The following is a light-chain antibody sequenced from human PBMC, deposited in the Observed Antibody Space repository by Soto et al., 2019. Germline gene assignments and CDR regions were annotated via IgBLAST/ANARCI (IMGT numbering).Light chain of an antibody. CDR2: GAS. Sequence: EIVMTQSPATLSVSPGERATLSCRASQSVGSNLAWYQQKPGQAPRLLIYGASTRPTGIPARFSGSESGTEFTLTITSLHAEDFAVYYCQQYDNWPLTFGPGTKVDFK. CDR3: QQYDNWPLT. J-gene: IGKJ3*01. CDR1: QSVGSN. V-gene: IGKV3-15*01.